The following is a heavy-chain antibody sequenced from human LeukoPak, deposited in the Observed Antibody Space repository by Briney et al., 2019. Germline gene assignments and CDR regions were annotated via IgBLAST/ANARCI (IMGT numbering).Heavy chain of an antibody. Sequence: SVKVSCKASGGTFSSYAISWVRQAPGQGLEWMGGIIPIFGTANYAQKFQGRVTITADESTSTAYMELSSLRSEDTAVYYCARGLQSYYDSSGYNYWGQGTLVTVSS. CDR1: GGTFSSYA. D-gene: IGHD3-22*01. CDR3: ARGLQSYYDSSGYNY. J-gene: IGHJ4*02. CDR2: IIPIFGTA. V-gene: IGHV1-69*13.